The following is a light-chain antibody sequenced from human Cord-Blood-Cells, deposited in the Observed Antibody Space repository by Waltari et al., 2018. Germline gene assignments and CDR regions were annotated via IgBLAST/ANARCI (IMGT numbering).Light chain of an antibody. Sequence: QSALTRPAFVSGSPGQSIPISCTGTSRSVGGYYYFPWYQQHPGKAPKLMIDDVSNRPAGVSNRFSGSKSGNTASLTISGLQAEDEADYYCSSYTSSSTWVFGGGTKLTVL. CDR3: SSYTSSSTWV. CDR2: DVS. J-gene: IGLJ3*02. CDR1: SRSVGGYYY. V-gene: IGLV2-14*03.